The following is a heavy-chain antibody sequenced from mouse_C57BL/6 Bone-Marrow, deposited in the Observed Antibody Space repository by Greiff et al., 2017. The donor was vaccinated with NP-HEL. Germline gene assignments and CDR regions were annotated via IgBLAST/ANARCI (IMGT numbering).Heavy chain of an antibody. CDR2: IDPEDGET. Sequence: LVESGAELVKPGASVKLSCTASGFNIKDYYMHWVKQRTEQGLEWIGRIDPEDGETKYAPTFQGKATITADTSSNTAYLQLSSLTSEDTAVYYCARYDYGSSYLAWFAYWGQGTLGTVSA. D-gene: IGHD1-1*01. CDR3: ARYDYGSSYLAWFAY. CDR1: GFNIKDYY. V-gene: IGHV14-2*01. J-gene: IGHJ3*01.